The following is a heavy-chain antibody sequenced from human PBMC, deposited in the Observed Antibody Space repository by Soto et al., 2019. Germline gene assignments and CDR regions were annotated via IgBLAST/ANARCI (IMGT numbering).Heavy chain of an antibody. CDR3: AGGYFDILPRP. CDR2: INHSGST. V-gene: IGHV4-34*01. D-gene: IGHD3-9*01. J-gene: IGHJ5*02. Sequence: WTWIRQTPGKGLEWIGEINHSGSTNYNPSLKSRVTISVDMSKKQFSLKLSSVTAADTAVYYCAGGYFDILPRPWGQGTQVTVSS.